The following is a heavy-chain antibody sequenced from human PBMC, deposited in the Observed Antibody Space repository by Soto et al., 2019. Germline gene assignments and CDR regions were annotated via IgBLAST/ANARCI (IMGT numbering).Heavy chain of an antibody. V-gene: IGHV3-33*01. CDR2: IWYDGSNK. CDR3: ARDQLYEGFYFDY. J-gene: IGHJ4*02. CDR1: GFTFSSYG. Sequence: WGSLRLSWAASGFTFSSYGIHWVRQAPGKGLEWVAVIWYDGSNKYYADSVKGRFTISRDNSKNTLYLQMNSLRAEDTAVYYCARDQLYEGFYFDYWGQGTLVTVSS. D-gene: IGHD2-8*01.